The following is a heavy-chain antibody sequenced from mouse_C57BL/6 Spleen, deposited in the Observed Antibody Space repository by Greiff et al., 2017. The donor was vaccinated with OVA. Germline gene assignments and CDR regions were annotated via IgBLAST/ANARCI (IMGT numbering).Heavy chain of an antibody. CDR1: GFTFSDYG. Sequence: EVHLVESGGGLVKPGGSLKLSCAASGFTFSDYGMHWVRQAPEKGLEWVAYISSGISTIYYADTVKGRFTISRDNAKNTLFLQMTSLRSEDTAMYYCARDYGSSYGYAMDYWGQGTSVTVSS. J-gene: IGHJ4*01. CDR3: ARDYGSSYGYAMDY. CDR2: ISSGISTI. V-gene: IGHV5-17*01. D-gene: IGHD1-1*01.